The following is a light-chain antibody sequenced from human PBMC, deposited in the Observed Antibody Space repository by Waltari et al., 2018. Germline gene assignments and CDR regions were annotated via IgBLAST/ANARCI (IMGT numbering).Light chain of an antibody. CDR2: AAS. CDR1: QSISNY. CDR3: QQSYSTLVT. J-gene: IGKJ4*01. Sequence: DIQMTQSPSSLSASVVNRVTITCRASQSISNYLNWYQQRPGKAPKVLIYAASTLQSGVPSRFSGSGSGTDFTLTINSLQPEDFASYYCQQSYSTLVTFGGGTKVEIK. V-gene: IGKV1-39*01.